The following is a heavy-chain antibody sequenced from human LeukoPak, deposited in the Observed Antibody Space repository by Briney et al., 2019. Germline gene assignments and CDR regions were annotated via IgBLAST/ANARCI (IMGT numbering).Heavy chain of an antibody. Sequence: GGSLRLSCAASGFTFSRHGMHCVRHARGKGLEWVELISCDVSNEYYAAFVKARFTLSREDTRNTVYVLMNSLTPEDTAVYYCVKGLDYSSSQMDSWGQGTLVTVSS. CDR1: GFTFSRHG. CDR3: VKGLDYSSSQMDS. CDR2: ISCDVSNE. J-gene: IGHJ4*02. D-gene: IGHD6-6*01. V-gene: IGHV3-30*18.